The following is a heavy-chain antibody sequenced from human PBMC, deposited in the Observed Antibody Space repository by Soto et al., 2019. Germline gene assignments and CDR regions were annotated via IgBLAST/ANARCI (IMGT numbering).Heavy chain of an antibody. V-gene: IGHV4-59*02. CDR2: IHYRGST. CDR3: ASGSSGWYGPLGS. CDR1: GGSVSDLY. D-gene: IGHD6-19*01. J-gene: IGHJ5*02. Sequence: QVQLQESGPGLLKPSETLSLTCTVSGGSVSDLYWSWVRRPPGKGLEWIGYIHYRGSTEYNPSLKSRATISLGTSKNHFSLTMTSVTAADTAVYYCASGSSGWYGPLGSWGQGTLVTVSS.